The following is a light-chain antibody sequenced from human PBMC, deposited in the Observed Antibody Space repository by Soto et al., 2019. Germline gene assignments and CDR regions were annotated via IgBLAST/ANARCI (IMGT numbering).Light chain of an antibody. V-gene: IGKV1-39*01. Sequence: QMTQSPSSLSASVGDRVIITCRADHSINNYLNWYQQKPGQVPKFLIYAASTLQSGVPSRFSGSGSGRVFALTINSLQPEDFATYYCQQSYSTLGTFGRGTRVEI. J-gene: IGKJ1*01. CDR2: AAS. CDR3: QQSYSTLGT. CDR1: HSINNY.